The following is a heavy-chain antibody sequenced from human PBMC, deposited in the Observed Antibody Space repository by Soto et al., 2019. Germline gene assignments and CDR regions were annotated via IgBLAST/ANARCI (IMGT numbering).Heavy chain of an antibody. CDR3: ARGGSSGYYIPYFDY. CDR1: GGTLSSYA. V-gene: IGHV1-69*12. D-gene: IGHD3-22*01. J-gene: IGHJ4*02. Sequence: QVQLVQSGAEVKKPGSSLKASCKPSGGTLSSYAITWVRQAPGQGLEWMGGIIPIFGTANYAQKFQGRVTITADESTSTAYMELSSLRSEDTAVYYCARGGSSGYYIPYFDYWGQGTLVTVSS. CDR2: IIPIFGTA.